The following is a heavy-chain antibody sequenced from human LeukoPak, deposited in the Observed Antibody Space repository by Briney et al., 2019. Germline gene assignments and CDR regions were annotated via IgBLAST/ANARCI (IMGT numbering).Heavy chain of an antibody. D-gene: IGHD2-15*01. CDR2: ISSSSTYI. CDR1: GFTFSSYS. J-gene: IGHJ4*02. Sequence: GGSLRLSCAASGFTFSSYSMNWVRQAPGKGLEWVSSISSSSTYIYYADSVRGRFTISRDNAKNSLYLQMNSLRAEDTAVYYCARAAGGYCSGGSCYPDYWGQGTLVTVSS. CDR3: ARAAGGYCSGGSCYPDY. V-gene: IGHV3-21*01.